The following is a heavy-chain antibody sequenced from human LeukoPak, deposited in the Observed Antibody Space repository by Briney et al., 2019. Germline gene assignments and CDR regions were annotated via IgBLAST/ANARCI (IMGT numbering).Heavy chain of an antibody. Sequence: SETLSLTCTVSGGSLSSYYWSWIRQPPGKGLEWIGYIYYSGSTNYNPSLKSRVTISVDTSKNQFSLKLSSVTAADTAVYYCARDSSIAVAGTDDAFDIWGQGTMVTVSP. CDR1: GGSLSSYY. CDR2: IYYSGST. D-gene: IGHD6-19*01. CDR3: ARDSSIAVAGTDDAFDI. J-gene: IGHJ3*02. V-gene: IGHV4-59*01.